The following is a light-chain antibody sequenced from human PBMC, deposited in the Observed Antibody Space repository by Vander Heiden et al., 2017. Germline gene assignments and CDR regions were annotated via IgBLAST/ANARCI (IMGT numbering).Light chain of an antibody. CDR1: SGRIASNY. CDR2: EDN. Sequence: NFMLTQPHSVSESPGKTVTISCTGSSGRIASNYVQWYQQRPGSAPTTVIYEDNQRPSGVPDRFSGSIDSSSNSASLTISGLKTEDEADYYGQSYDSSNRVVFGGGTKLTVL. CDR3: QSYDSSNRVV. J-gene: IGLJ2*01. V-gene: IGLV6-57*02.